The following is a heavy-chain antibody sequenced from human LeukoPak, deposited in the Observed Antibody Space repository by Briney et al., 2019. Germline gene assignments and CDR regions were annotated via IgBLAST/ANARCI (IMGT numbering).Heavy chain of an antibody. Sequence: SETLSLTCTVSGGSISNYYWSWIRQPPGKGLEWIGYIYYSGSTNYDPSLKSRVTISVDTSRNQFSLKLSSVTAADTAVYYCARDSALWFGESLSDYYYYYGMDVWGQGTTVTVSS. CDR1: GGSISNYY. D-gene: IGHD3-10*01. V-gene: IGHV4-59*01. J-gene: IGHJ6*02. CDR2: IYYSGST. CDR3: ARDSALWFGESLSDYYYYYGMDV.